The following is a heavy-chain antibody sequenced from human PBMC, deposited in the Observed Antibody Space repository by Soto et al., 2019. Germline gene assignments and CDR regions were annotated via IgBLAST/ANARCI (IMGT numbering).Heavy chain of an antibody. CDR3: ARAHDYDFWSGFLFYGMDV. CDR2: ISSTGGST. CDR1: RFTFSNYA. J-gene: IGHJ6*02. Sequence: GGSLRLSCAASRFTFSNYAMSWVRQAPGKGLEWVSGISSTGGSTYYADSAKGRFTISRDNSKNTLDLQMSSLRAEDTAIYYCARAHDYDFWSGFLFYGMDVWGQGTTVTVSS. D-gene: IGHD3-3*01. V-gene: IGHV3-23*01.